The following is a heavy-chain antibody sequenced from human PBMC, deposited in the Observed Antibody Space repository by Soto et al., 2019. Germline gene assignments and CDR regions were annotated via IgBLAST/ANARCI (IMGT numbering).Heavy chain of an antibody. CDR3: GRDADYYESSDYYLPLIDY. CDR2: ISGSSSTI. CDR1: GFTFNRYH. Sequence: EVQLVESGGGLIHPGGSLRLSCAASGFTFNRYHMHWVRQAPGKGLEWVSYISGSSSTIFYADSVKGRFTVSRDNAKNSLYLQMNSLSDDDTAVYYCGRDADYYESSDYYLPLIDYWGQGTLVAVSS. V-gene: IGHV3-48*02. D-gene: IGHD3-22*01. J-gene: IGHJ4*02.